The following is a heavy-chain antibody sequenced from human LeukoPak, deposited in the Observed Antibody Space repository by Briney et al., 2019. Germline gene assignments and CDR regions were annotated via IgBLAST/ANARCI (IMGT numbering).Heavy chain of an antibody. V-gene: IGHV4-4*07. D-gene: IGHD5-18*01. CDR3: ARHRYSYGTPDFDY. J-gene: IGHJ4*02. CDR2: IYPRGS. CDR1: GGSISNFY. Sequence: SETLSLTCTVSGGSISNFYLSWIRQAAGKGLEWIGRIYPRGSDYNPSLKSRVTMSLDTSKKQFSLNLRSVTAADTAVYYCARHRYSYGTPDFDYWGQGTLVTVSS.